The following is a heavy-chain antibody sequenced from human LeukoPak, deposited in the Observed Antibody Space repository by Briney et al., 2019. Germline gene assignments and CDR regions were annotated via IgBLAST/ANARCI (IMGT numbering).Heavy chain of an antibody. CDR1: GFKFDDYA. J-gene: IGHJ2*01. V-gene: IGHV3-9*01. CDR3: ARSVVVVAATPTHFDL. CDR2: ISWSSGHM. D-gene: IGHD2-15*01. Sequence: GRSLRLSCAASGFKFDDYAMHWVRLGPGKGLEWVSGISWSSGHMDYADSVKGRFTISRDNAKNSLYLQMDSLRPEDTALYYCARSVVVVAATPTHFDLWGRGTQVTVSS.